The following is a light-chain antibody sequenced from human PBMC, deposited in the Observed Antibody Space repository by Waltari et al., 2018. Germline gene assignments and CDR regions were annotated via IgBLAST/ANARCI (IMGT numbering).Light chain of an antibody. CDR2: GAS. CDR3: LQRSNWPLT. V-gene: IGKV3D-15*01. Sequence: EIVMTQSPATLSLSPGERATLSCRASQSVSSSLAWYQQKPGQTPRLLIYGASTSATGIPDRFSGSGSGTDFTLTISSLEPEDVGVYYCLQRSNWPLTFGGGTKVEIK. CDR1: QSVSSS. J-gene: IGKJ4*01.